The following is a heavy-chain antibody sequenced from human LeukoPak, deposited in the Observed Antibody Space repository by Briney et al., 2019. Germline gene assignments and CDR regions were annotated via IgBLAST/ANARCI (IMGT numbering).Heavy chain of an antibody. CDR2: ISSSSSYI. CDR3: ARETYCSGGSCYKGNAFDI. J-gene: IGHJ3*02. Sequence: GGSLRLSCEVSGFTFSTYSMNWVRQAPGKGLEWVSSISSSSSYIYYADSVKGRFTISRDNAKNSLYLQMNSLRADDTAVYYYARETYCSGGSCYKGNAFDIWGRGTMVTVSS. CDR1: GFTFSTYS. D-gene: IGHD2-15*01. V-gene: IGHV3-21*01.